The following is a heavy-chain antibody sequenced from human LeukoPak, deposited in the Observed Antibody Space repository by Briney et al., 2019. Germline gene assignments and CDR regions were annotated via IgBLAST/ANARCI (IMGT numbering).Heavy chain of an antibody. V-gene: IGHV4-34*01. J-gene: IGHJ5*02. D-gene: IGHD3-9*01. CDR2: INHSGST. CDR1: GGSFSGYY. CDR3: ARHAVLRYFDWLLSDFKNWFDP. Sequence: KPLETLSLTCAVSGGSFSGYYWSWIRQPPGKGLEWSGEINHSGSTNYNPSLKSRVTISVDTSKNQFSLKLSSVTAADTAVYYCARHAVLRYFDWLLSDFKNWFDPWGQGTLVTVSS.